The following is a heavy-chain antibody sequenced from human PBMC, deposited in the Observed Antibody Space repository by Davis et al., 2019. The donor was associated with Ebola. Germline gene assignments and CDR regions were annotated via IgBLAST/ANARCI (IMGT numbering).Heavy chain of an antibody. CDR3: ARPGGNYYSGLEY. Sequence: KVSCKGSGYSFTRYWIGWVRQMPGKGLEWMGIIYPGDSDTRYSPSFQGQVTISADRSISTAYLQWGSLKASDTAMYYCARPGGNYYSGLEYWGQGTLVTVSS. CDR2: IYPGDSDT. V-gene: IGHV5-51*01. J-gene: IGHJ4*02. CDR1: GYSFTRYW. D-gene: IGHD1-26*01.